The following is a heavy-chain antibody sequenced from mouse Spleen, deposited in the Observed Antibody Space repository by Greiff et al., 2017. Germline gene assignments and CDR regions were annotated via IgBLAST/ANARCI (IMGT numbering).Heavy chain of an antibody. D-gene: IGHD1-3*01. CDR3: ARSESGKLDN. Sequence: EVMLVESGGGLVQPGGSRKLSCTASGFTFSSFCMHWVRQAPEKGLEWVAYISSGSSTIYYADTVKGRFTISRDNPKNTLFLQMTSLRSEDTAMYYSARSESGKLDNRGQGTTLSVSS. J-gene: IGHJ2*01. V-gene: IGHV5-17*02. CDR2: ISSGSSTI. CDR1: GFTFSSFC.